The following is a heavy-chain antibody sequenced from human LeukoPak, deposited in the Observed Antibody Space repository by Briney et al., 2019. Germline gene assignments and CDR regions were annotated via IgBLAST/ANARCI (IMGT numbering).Heavy chain of an antibody. CDR1: GGTFSSYA. CDR2: IIPIFGTA. D-gene: IGHD3-9*01. CDR3: ASGPDILTASFGGGWFDP. J-gene: IGHJ5*02. Sequence: SVKVSCKASGGTFSSYAISWVRQAPGQGLEWMGGIIPIFGTANYAQKFQGRVTITADESTSTAYMELSSLRSEDTAVYYCASGPDILTASFGGGWFDPWGQGTLVTVSS. V-gene: IGHV1-69*13.